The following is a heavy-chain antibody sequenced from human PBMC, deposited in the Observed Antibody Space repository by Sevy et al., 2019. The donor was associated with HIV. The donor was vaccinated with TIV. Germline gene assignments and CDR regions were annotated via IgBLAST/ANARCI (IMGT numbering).Heavy chain of an antibody. Sequence: GGSLRLSCAASGFTFSSYWMHWVHQAPGKGLVWVSRINSDGSSTSYADSVKGRFTISRDNAKNTLYLQMNSLRAEDTAVYYCARVLCEVAAAGLYYYYYGMDVWGQGTTVTVSS. J-gene: IGHJ6*02. CDR1: GFTFSSYW. CDR2: INSDGSST. CDR3: ARVLCEVAAAGLYYYYYGMDV. V-gene: IGHV3-74*01. D-gene: IGHD6-13*01.